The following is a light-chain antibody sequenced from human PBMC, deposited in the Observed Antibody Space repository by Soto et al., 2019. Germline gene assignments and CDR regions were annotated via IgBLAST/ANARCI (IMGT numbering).Light chain of an antibody. J-gene: IGLJ3*02. CDR2: QDN. Sequence: NFMLTQPHSVSESPGKTVTISCTRSGGSIANNYVQWYQKRPGSAPTPVIFQDNERPSEVPDRFSGSIDSSSNSASLTISGLRTEDEADYYCHSYDSSAHWVFGGGTKLTVL. CDR3: HSYDSSAHWV. V-gene: IGLV6-57*04. CDR1: GGSIANNY.